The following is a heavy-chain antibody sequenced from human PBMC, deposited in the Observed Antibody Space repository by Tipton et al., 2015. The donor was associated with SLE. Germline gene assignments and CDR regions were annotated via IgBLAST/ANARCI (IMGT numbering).Heavy chain of an antibody. CDR1: GGSITNKY. CDR3: ASLAGTYSSYFRDY. V-gene: IGHV4-59*08. J-gene: IGHJ4*02. Sequence: TLSLTCSVSGGSITNKYWSWIRQPPGKGLEWIGYLNYNGGATYSPSLKSRVTVSLDKSQNQFSLKLTSVTAADTAVYYCASLAGTYSSYFRDYWGRGALVSVSS. CDR2: LNYNGGA. D-gene: IGHD1-26*01.